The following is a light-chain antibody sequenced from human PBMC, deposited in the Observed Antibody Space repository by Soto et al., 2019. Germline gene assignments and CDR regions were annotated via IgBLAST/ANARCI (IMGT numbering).Light chain of an antibody. V-gene: IGKV1-5*01. J-gene: IGKJ1*01. CDR2: DTS. CDR1: QSISSW. Sequence: DIQMTQSPSTLSASVEDRVTITCRASQSISSWLAWYQQKPGKAPKLLIYDTSSLESGVPSRFSGSGSGTEFTLTISSLQPDDFAIYYCQQYSSYWTFGQGTKV. CDR3: QQYSSYWT.